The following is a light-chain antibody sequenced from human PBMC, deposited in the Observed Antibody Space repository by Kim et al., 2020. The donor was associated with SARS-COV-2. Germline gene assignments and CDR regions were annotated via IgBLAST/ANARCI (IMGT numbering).Light chain of an antibody. Sequence: LSPGESATLSCRASQSVSNNYLAWYQQKPGQAPRLLIYGASSRATGIPDRFSGSGSGTDFTLTISRLEPEDFAVYYCQQYGGSPYTFGQGTKLEI. CDR3: QQYGGSPYT. V-gene: IGKV3-20*01. J-gene: IGKJ2*01. CDR1: QSVSNNY. CDR2: GAS.